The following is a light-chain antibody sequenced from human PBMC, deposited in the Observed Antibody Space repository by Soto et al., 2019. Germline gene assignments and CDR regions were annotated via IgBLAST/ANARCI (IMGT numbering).Light chain of an antibody. CDR1: QSVSYY. CDR2: GAS. CDR3: QQYGSLSWT. J-gene: IGKJ1*01. Sequence: EVVLTQSPGTLSLSPGERATLSCRASQSVSYYLAWYQQKPGQAPRLLIYGASTRATGVPDRFSGSGSGTDFTLTISRLEPEDFAVYHCQQYGSLSWTFSQGTKVDIK. V-gene: IGKV3-20*01.